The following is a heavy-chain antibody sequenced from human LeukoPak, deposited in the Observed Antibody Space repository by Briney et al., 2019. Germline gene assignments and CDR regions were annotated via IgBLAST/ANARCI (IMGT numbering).Heavy chain of an antibody. CDR1: GGSFSGYY. CDR3: ARAGYCSSTSCTHYYGMDV. V-gene: IGHV4-34*01. D-gene: IGHD2-2*01. CDR2: IYHSGST. J-gene: IGHJ6*02. Sequence: SETLSLTCAVYGGSFSGYYWSWIRQPPGKGLEWIGEIYHSGSTNYNPSLKSRVTISVDKSKNQFSLKLSSVTAADTAVYYCARAGYCSSTSCTHYYGMDVWGQGTTVTVSS.